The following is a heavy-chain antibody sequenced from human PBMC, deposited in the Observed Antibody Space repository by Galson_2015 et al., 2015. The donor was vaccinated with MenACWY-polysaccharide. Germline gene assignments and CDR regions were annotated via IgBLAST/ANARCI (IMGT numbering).Heavy chain of an antibody. D-gene: IGHD2-15*01. CDR2: IRFDGTNE. CDR1: GFTFSTYG. V-gene: IGHV3-33*01. Sequence: SLRLSCAASGFTFSTYGMHWVRQAPGKGLEWVAIIRFDGTNEYYADSVKGRFTISRDNSKNTLYLQMNSLRAEDTAVCYCARDLRKGSYFDYWGQGTLVTVSS. J-gene: IGHJ4*02. CDR3: ARDLRKGSYFDY.